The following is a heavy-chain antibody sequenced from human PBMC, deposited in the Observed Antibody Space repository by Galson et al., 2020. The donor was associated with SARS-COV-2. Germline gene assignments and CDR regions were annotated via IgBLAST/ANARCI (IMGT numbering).Heavy chain of an antibody. CDR1: GYSVSTTNY. CDR2: IYPNGRT. V-gene: IGHV4-38-2*01. Sequence: SETLSLTCAVSGYSVSTTNYWGWVRLAPGNGLEWIGSIYPNGRTYYSPSLESRVTISVDTSRNQFSLTLASVTAADTAFYYCARQGVNMIVLVTVPGWFFDLWGRGTLVTVSS. J-gene: IGHJ2*01. CDR3: ARQGVNMIVLVTVPGWFFDL. D-gene: IGHD2-21*02.